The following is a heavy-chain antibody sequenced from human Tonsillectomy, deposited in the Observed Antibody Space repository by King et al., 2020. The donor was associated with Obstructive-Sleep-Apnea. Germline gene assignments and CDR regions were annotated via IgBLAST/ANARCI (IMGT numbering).Heavy chain of an antibody. CDR3: ARPGVSFSLTWYYFDY. V-gene: IGHV5-51*01. J-gene: IGHJ4*02. CDR2: IHPGDSNI. CDR1: GYTFTSYW. Sequence: QLVQSGVEVKKPGESLKISCKGSGYTFTSYWIGWVLQVPGKGLEWMGIIHPGDSNIRYSPSFQGQVTISADRAIKTAYLQWSSLKASDTAMYYCARPGVSFSLTWYYFDYWGQGPLVTVSS. D-gene: IGHD3-16*02.